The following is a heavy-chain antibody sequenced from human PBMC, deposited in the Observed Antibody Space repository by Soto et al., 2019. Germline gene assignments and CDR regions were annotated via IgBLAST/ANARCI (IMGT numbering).Heavy chain of an antibody. D-gene: IGHD2-2*02. CDR1: GGSISSGGYY. V-gene: IGHV4-31*03. CDR2: IYYSGST. J-gene: IGHJ4*02. CDR3: AREVEGYCSSTSCYTRPYFGY. Sequence: TLSLTCTVSGGSISSGGYYWSWIRQHPGKGLEWIGYIYYSGSTYYNPSLKSRVTISVDTSKNQFSLKLSSVTAADTAVYYCAREVEGYCSSTSCYTRPYFGYWGQGTMVTVSS.